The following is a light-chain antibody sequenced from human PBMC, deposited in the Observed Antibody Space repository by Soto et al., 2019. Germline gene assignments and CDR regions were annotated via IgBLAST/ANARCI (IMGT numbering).Light chain of an antibody. CDR3: QQSYSTTWP. V-gene: IGKV1-39*01. CDR2: AAS. Sequence: DIQMTQSPSSLSESAGDRVTITCRASQGISTYLNWYQQKPGKAPKLLIYAASSSQSGVPSRFSGSGSETDFTLTISSLQPEDFATYSCQQSYSTTWPFGQGTKV. J-gene: IGKJ1*01. CDR1: QGISTY.